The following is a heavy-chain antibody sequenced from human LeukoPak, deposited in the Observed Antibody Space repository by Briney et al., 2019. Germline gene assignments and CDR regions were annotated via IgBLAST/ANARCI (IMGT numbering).Heavy chain of an antibody. J-gene: IGHJ5*02. CDR3: ARDVRYASGWSTPES. Sequence: SETLSLTCTVSGGSIINHYWSWIRQPAGKGLEWIGRIYSSGSTNYSPSLKSRVSMSIDTSNNHFSLNLASVTAADTALYFCARDVRYASGWSTPESWGQGTLVTVSS. CDR2: IYSSGST. V-gene: IGHV4-4*07. CDR1: GGSIINHY. D-gene: IGHD6-19*01.